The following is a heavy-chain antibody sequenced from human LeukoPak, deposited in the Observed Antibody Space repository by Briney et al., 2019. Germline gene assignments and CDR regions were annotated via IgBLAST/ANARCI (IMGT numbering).Heavy chain of an antibody. Sequence: GGSLRLSCAASGFTFSDYVMHWVRQAPGKGLEWVAFIRYDGTNKYYADSVKGRFTISRDNSKNTLWLQMSSLRAEDTAVYYCAKDGKGFWSGYRNWFDPWGQGTLVTVSS. CDR2: IRYDGTNK. V-gene: IGHV3-30*02. CDR1: GFTFSDYV. CDR3: AKDGKGFWSGYRNWFDP. J-gene: IGHJ5*02. D-gene: IGHD3-3*01.